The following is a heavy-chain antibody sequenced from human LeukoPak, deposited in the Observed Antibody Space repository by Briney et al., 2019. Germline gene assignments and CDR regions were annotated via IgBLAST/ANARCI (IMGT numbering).Heavy chain of an antibody. CDR3: ARSVVRGVHDY. Sequence: SETLSLTCAVYGGSFSGYYWSWIRQPPGEGLEWIGEINHSGSTNYNPSLKSRVTISVDTSKNQFSLKLSSVTAADTAVYYCARSVVRGVHDYWGQGTLVTVSS. CDR1: GGSFSGYY. V-gene: IGHV4-34*01. J-gene: IGHJ4*02. CDR2: INHSGST. D-gene: IGHD3-10*01.